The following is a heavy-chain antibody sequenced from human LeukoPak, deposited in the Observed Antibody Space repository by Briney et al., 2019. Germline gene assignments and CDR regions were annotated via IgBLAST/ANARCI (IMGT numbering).Heavy chain of an antibody. CDR2: IIPIFGTA. J-gene: IGHJ3*02. V-gene: IGHV1-69*05. Sequence: ASVKVSCKASGGTFSSYAISWVRQAPGQGLEWMGGIIPIFGTANYAQKFQGRVTITTDESTSTAYMELSSLRSEDTAVYYCARVPWGTVTTRYAFDIWGQGTMVAVSS. CDR1: GGTFSSYA. CDR3: ARVPWGTVTTRYAFDI. D-gene: IGHD4-17*01.